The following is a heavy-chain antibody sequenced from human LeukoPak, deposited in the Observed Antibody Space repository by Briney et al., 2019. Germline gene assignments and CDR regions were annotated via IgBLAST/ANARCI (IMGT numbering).Heavy chain of an antibody. J-gene: IGHJ4*02. D-gene: IGHD1-26*01. CDR1: GFIFGDYA. CDR2: IRSETYGGTT. Sequence: GGSLRLSCKASGFIFGDYAMSWFRQAPGKGLEWVGFIRSETYGGTTEYAASVKGRFTISRDDSKSIAYLQMNGLKTEDTALYYCSRPVGATYYFDYWGQGTLVTASS. V-gene: IGHV3-49*03. CDR3: SRPVGATYYFDY.